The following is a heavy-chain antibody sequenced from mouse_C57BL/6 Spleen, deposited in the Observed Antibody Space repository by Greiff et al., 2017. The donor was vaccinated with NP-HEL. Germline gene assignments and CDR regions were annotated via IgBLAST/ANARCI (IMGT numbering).Heavy chain of an antibody. CDR3: ARDCEDYFDY. CDR2: TFYSGIT. CDR1: GFSINSDCY. J-gene: IGHJ2*01. V-gene: IGHV3-3*01. Sequence: EVQVVESGPSLVRPSQTLSLSCTVTGFSINSDCYWIWIRQFPGNKLEYIGYTFYSGITFYNPSLESRTYITRDTSKNQFSLKLSSVTTEDTATYYCARDCEDYFDYWGQGTTLTVSS.